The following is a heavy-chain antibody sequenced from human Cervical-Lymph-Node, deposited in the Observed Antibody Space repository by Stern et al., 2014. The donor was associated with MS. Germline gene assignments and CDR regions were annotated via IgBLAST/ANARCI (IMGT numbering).Heavy chain of an antibody. CDR2: MNTNSGNI. V-gene: IGHV1-8*01. CDR1: GYSISTYD. Sequence: LVHSGPELTKPGASVHVSFQASGYSISTYDLTWVRHSPRPGLDWMGWMNTNSGNIGYSRNFRGSFTMKRNTSTDTAYMELNSLRSDDEAVYFCARLRLRSGSQKYKGMDGWGQGNTVTVSS. J-gene: IGHJ6*02. D-gene: IGHD1-14*01. CDR3: ARLRLRSGSQKYKGMDG.